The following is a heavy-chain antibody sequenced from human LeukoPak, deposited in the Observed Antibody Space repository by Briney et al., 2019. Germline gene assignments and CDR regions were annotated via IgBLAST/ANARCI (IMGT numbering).Heavy chain of an antibody. D-gene: IGHD1-1*01. CDR2: INPNSGGT. V-gene: IGHV1-2*02. J-gene: IGHJ6*02. Sequence: ASMKVSFESCVYTFTGYYMHEVRQAPGQGLEWMGWINPNSGGTNYAQKFQGRVTMTRDTSISTAYMELSRLRSDDTAVYYCAKFPSPITTGANYYNYGMDVWGQGTTVTVSS. CDR3: AKFPSPITTGANYYNYGMDV. CDR1: VYTFTGYY.